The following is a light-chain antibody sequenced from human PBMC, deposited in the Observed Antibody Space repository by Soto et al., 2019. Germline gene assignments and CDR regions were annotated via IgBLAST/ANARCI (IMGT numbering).Light chain of an antibody. J-gene: IGLJ2*01. CDR2: EVS. Sequence: QPVLTQPASVSGSPGQSITISCTGTSSDIGGYKYVSWYQQHPGKVPKLIIFEVSNRPSGVSERFSGSKSANTASLTISGLQAEDEADYYCSSYTSNMSVLFGGGTKLTVL. CDR1: SSDIGGYKY. CDR3: SSYTSNMSVL. V-gene: IGLV2-14*01.